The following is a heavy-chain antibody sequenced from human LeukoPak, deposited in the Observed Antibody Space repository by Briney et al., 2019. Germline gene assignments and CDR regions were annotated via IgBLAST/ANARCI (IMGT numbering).Heavy chain of an antibody. CDR3: AREPPSTMGTTNAFDL. CDR2: INPNSGGT. J-gene: IGHJ3*01. CDR1: GYAFSGYF. Sequence: ASVKVSCKASGYAFSGYFTHWVRQAPGQGLEYMGWINPNSGGTYYAPKSQGRITMTRDKSLSTAYMDLSTLTSDDTAVYYCAREPPSTMGTTNAFDLWGRGTMVIVSS. D-gene: IGHD1/OR15-1a*01. V-gene: IGHV1-2*02.